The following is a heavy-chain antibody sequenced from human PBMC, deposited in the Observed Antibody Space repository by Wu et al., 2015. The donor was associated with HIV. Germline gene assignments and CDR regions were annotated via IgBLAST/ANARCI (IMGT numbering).Heavy chain of an antibody. CDR2: INPNTDAT. CDR1: GYTFTDYY. V-gene: IGHV1-2*02. D-gene: IGHD4-17*01. Sequence: QVQLVQSGAEVKKPGASVKVSCMTSGYTFTDYYLHWVRQAPGQGLEWMGWINPNTDATLYAQNFQGRVTITTDTSISTLYMELNSLKSDDTAVYFCARVHYDYGDYGLPTYWGQGRLITVSS. J-gene: IGHJ4*01. CDR3: ARVHYDYGDYGLPTY.